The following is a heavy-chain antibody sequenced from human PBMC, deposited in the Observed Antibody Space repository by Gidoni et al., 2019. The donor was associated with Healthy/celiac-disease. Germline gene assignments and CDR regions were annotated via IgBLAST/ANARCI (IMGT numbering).Heavy chain of an antibody. D-gene: IGHD2-2*01. CDR2: IYHSGST. J-gene: IGHJ5*02. CDR1: GGSISSSNW. V-gene: IGHV4-4*02. CDR3: ARVDYCSSTSCYAPWFDP. Sequence: QVQLQESGPGLVKPSGTLSLTCAVSGGSISSSNWWSWVRQPPGKGLEWIGEIYHSGSTNYNPSLKSRVTISVDKSKNQFSLKLSSVTAADTAVYYCARVDYCSSTSCYAPWFDPWGQGTLVTVSS.